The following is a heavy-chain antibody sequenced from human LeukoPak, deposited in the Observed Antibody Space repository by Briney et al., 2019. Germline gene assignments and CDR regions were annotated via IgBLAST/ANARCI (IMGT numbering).Heavy chain of an antibody. D-gene: IGHD1-26*01. CDR3: AREGGSYDYFDY. CDR2: INAGNGNT. V-gene: IGHV1-3*01. Sequence: ASVKVSCKASGYTFTSYAMHWVRQAPGQRLEWMGWINAGNGNTKYSQKFQGRVTITRDTSASTAYMELSSLRSEDTAVYYCAREGGSYDYFDYWGQGTLVTVSS. J-gene: IGHJ4*02. CDR1: GYTFTSYA.